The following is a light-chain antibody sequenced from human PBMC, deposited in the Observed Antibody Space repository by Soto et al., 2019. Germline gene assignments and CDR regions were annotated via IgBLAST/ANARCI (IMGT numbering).Light chain of an antibody. CDR3: QQRSSCPLT. Sequence: EMVLTQSPATLSLSPVEGPTLSCGPSPSVSTNYLAWYQQKPGLAPRLLIYDASNRDTGIPARFSGSGSGTDFTLTISSLEPEDFAVYYCQQRSSCPLTLGGGTKVDIK. CDR1: PSVSTNY. CDR2: DAS. J-gene: IGKJ4*01. V-gene: IGKV3-11*01.